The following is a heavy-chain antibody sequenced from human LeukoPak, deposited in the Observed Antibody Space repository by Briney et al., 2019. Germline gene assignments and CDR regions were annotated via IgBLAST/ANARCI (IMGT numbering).Heavy chain of an antibody. V-gene: IGHV4-59*08. CDR1: GGSISSYY. D-gene: IGHD3-9*01. J-gene: IGHJ6*02. Sequence: SETLSLTCTVSGGSISSYYWSWIRQPPGKGLEWIGYIYYSGSTNYNPSLKSRVTISVDTSKNQFSLKLSSVTAADAAVYYCARILTGYGSSYYYYGMDVWGQGTTVTVSS. CDR3: ARILTGYGSSYYYYGMDV. CDR2: IYYSGST.